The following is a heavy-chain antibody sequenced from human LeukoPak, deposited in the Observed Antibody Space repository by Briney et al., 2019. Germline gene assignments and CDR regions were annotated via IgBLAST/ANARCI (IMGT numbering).Heavy chain of an antibody. Sequence: GGSLRLSCAASGFTFSSYAMHWVRQAPGKGLEWVAVISYDGSNKYYADSVKGRFTISRDNSKNTLYLQMNSLRAEDTAVYYCARDGASNYCSGGSCPPEDYWGQGTLVTVSS. CDR3: ARDGASNYCSGGSCPPEDY. V-gene: IGHV3-30-3*01. CDR1: GFTFSSYA. D-gene: IGHD2-15*01. CDR2: ISYDGSNK. J-gene: IGHJ4*02.